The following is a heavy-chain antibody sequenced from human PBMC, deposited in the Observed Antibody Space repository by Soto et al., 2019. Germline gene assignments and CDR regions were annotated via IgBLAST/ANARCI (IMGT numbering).Heavy chain of an antibody. J-gene: IGHJ4*02. D-gene: IGHD3-10*01. CDR1: GDTFSSYA. Sequence: QVQLVQSGAEVKKPGSSVKVSCKASGDTFSSYAISWVRQAPGQGLEWMGGIIPIFGTANYAQKFQGRVTITADESTSTAYMELSSLRSEDTAVYYCASPNYYGSGSYTFDYWGQGTLVTVSS. V-gene: IGHV1-69*01. CDR3: ASPNYYGSGSYTFDY. CDR2: IIPIFGTA.